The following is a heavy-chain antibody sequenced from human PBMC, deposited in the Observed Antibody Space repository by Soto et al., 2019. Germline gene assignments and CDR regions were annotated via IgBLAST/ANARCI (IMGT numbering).Heavy chain of an antibody. V-gene: IGHV3-30-3*01. CDR2: ISYDGSNK. CDR3: ARDSATYYYGSGSYHNWFDP. J-gene: IGHJ5*02. D-gene: IGHD3-10*01. CDR1: GFTFSSYA. Sequence: QVQLVESGGGVVQPGRSLRLSCAASGFTFSSYAMHGVRQAPGKGLEWVAVISYDGSNKYYADSVKGRFTISRDNSKNTLYLQMNSLRAEDTAVYYCARDSATYYYGSGSYHNWFDPWGQGTLVTVSS.